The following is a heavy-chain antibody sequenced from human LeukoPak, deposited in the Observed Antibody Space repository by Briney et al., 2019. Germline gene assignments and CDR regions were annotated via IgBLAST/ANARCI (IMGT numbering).Heavy chain of an antibody. Sequence: GGSLRLSCAASGFTFSDYYMSWIRQAPGKGLEWVSYISSSGSTIYYADSVKGRFTISRDSAKNTLYLQMNSLRAEDTAVYYCTRDRFYAMDAWGQGTTVTVSS. CDR3: TRDRFYAMDA. CDR1: GFTFSDYY. CDR2: ISSSGSTI. V-gene: IGHV3-11*04. J-gene: IGHJ6*02.